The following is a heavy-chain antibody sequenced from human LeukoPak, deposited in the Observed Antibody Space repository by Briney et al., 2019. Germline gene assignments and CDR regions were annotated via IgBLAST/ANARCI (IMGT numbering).Heavy chain of an antibody. D-gene: IGHD3-10*01. CDR2: IYTSGST. CDR1: GGSISSGSYY. Sequence: SETLSLTCTVSGGSISSGSYYWSWIRQPAGKGLEWIGRIYTSGSTNYNPSLKSRVTISVDTSKNQFSLKLSSVTAADTAVYYCARDRHYYGSGFDYWGQGTLVTVSS. J-gene: IGHJ4*02. V-gene: IGHV4-61*02. CDR3: ARDRHYYGSGFDY.